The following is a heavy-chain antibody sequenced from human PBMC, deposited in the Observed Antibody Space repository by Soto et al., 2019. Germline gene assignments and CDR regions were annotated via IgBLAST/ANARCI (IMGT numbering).Heavy chain of an antibody. Sequence: VQLVESGGGLVQPGESLRLSCTASGLSFSISWMNWVRQAPGEGLEWVSNINPARNVQHYADSVKERFTISRDNAKNSLFLQMSGLRVEDTAVYYCATANTPYAFDMWGQGTMVTVSS. V-gene: IGHV3-7*01. CDR3: ATANTPYAFDM. J-gene: IGHJ3*02. CDR1: GLSFSISW. CDR2: INPARNVQ.